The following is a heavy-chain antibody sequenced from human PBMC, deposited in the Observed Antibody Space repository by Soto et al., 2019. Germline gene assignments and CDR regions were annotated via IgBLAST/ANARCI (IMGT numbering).Heavy chain of an antibody. D-gene: IGHD6-13*01. V-gene: IGHV1-18*01. CDR1: GYTFTSYG. CDR2: ISAYNGNT. CDR3: AGEGGGAYSSSWYNDYYGMDV. J-gene: IGHJ6*02. Sequence: GASVKVSCKASGYTFTSYGISWVRQAPGQGLEWMGWISAYNGNTNYAQKLQGRVTMTTDTSTSTAYMELRSLRSDDTAVYYCAGEGGGAYSSSWYNDYYGMDVWGQGTTVTVSS.